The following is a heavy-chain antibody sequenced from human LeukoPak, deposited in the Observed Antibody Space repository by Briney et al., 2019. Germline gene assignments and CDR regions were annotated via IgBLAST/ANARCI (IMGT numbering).Heavy chain of an antibody. CDR1: GGSISSSTYY. Sequence: SETLSLTCTVSGGSISSSTYYWGWIRQPPGKGLEWIGSIYYSGNTYYNPSLKSRVTISVDTSKNQFSLKLSSVTAADTAVYYCATLTGGDDAFDIWGQGTMVTVSS. V-gene: IGHV4-39*07. CDR3: ATLTGGDDAFDI. D-gene: IGHD4-23*01. J-gene: IGHJ3*02. CDR2: IYYSGNT.